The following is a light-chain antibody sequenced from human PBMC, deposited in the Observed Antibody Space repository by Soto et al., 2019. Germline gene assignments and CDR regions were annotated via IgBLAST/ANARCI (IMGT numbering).Light chain of an antibody. J-gene: IGKJ3*01. CDR2: KVS. Sequence: DIVMTQSPLSLPVTPGQPASISCRSSQSLVYSDGNTYLSWFQQRPGQSPRRLIYKVSNRDSGVPERFSGSGSGTDFTLKISRVEAEDIGVYYCMQGTHWPPNFGPGTKVDIK. V-gene: IGKV2-30*01. CDR3: MQGTHWPPN. CDR1: QSLVYSDGNTY.